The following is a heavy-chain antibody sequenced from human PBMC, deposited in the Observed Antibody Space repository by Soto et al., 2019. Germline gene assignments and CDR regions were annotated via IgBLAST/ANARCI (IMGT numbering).Heavy chain of an antibody. J-gene: IGHJ4*01. CDR2: ISNDGSDK. CDR3: AKARCSGNSCYVPDY. D-gene: IGHD2-15*01. CDR1: GFTFNNYG. Sequence: PGGSLRLSCAASGFTFNNYGMHWVRQAPGKGLKWVATISNDGSDKYYADSVKGRLTISRDNSKNTVYLQMNSLRAEDTATYYCAKARCSGNSCYVPDYWGHGSRVTVSS. V-gene: IGHV3-30*18.